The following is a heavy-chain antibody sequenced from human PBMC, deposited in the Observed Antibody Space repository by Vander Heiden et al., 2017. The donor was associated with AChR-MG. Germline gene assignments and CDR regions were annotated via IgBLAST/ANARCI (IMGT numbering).Heavy chain of an antibody. D-gene: IGHD2-2*01. CDR2: INTSGST. Sequence: QVQLQQWGAGLLKPSETQSLTCAVYGGSFSGNYWSWIRQPPGKGLEWIGEINTSGSTIYNPSLKGRVTISVVTSKNQFSMKMSSVTAADTGVYYCARGLGGLSSYWGQGTRVTVSS. CDR1: GGSFSGNY. CDR3: ARGLGGLSSY. V-gene: IGHV4-34*01. J-gene: IGHJ4*02.